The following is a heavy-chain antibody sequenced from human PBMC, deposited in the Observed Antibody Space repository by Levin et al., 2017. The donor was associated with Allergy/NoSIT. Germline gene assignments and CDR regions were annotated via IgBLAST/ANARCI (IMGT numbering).Heavy chain of an antibody. J-gene: IGHJ3*02. D-gene: IGHD6-19*01. Sequence: SCAASGFTFRNFGMHWIRQAPGKGLEWVAYISYDSFGTYYAASVPGRFTISRDNFKNILYLQMNSLRPEDTAVYYCEAGRDAFDIWGQGTTVSVSS. CDR2: ISYDSFGT. CDR3: EAGRDAFDI. V-gene: IGHV3-30*03. CDR1: GFTFRNFG.